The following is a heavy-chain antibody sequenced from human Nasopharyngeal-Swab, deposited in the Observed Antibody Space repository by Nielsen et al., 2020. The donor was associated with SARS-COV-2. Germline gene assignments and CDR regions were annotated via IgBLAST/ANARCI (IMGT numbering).Heavy chain of an antibody. Sequence: SETLSLTCTVSGGSISSSSYYWGWIRQPPGKGLEWIGSIYYSGSTYYNPSLKSRVTISVDTSKNQFSLKLSSVTAADTAVYYCARLDSEHYYDSSGYSYYFDYWGQGTLATVSS. J-gene: IGHJ4*02. CDR3: ARLDSEHYYDSSGYSYYFDY. CDR2: IYYSGST. D-gene: IGHD3-22*01. V-gene: IGHV4-39*01. CDR1: GGSISSSSYY.